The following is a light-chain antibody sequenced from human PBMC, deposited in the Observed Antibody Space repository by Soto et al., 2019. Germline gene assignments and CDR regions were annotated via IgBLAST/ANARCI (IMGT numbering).Light chain of an antibody. Sequence: QSVLTQPASVSGSPGQWITSTCPGTSADGGGAEYVSWYHQQPGKAPKLMIYEDSNRTSGVSNRFSGSKSGNSASLTISGLQAEDDADYYCSSYTSSSYVFGTGTKVTVL. V-gene: IGLV2-14*01. CDR2: EDS. CDR1: SADGGGAEY. CDR3: SSYTSSSYV. J-gene: IGLJ1*01.